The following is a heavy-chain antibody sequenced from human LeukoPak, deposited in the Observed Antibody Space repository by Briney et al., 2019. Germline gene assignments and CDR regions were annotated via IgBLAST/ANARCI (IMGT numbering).Heavy chain of an antibody. J-gene: IGHJ5*02. V-gene: IGHV1-46*01. CDR1: GYTFTSYY. D-gene: IGHD3-10*01. CDR2: INPSGGST. CDR3: VRDGEGVAISVNYWFDP. Sequence: SVKVSCKASGYTFTSYYMHWVRQAPGQGLEWMGIINPSGGSTSYAQKFQGRVTMTRDTSISTAYMELRGLRSEDTAVYYCVRDGEGVAISVNYWFDPWGQGTLVTVSS.